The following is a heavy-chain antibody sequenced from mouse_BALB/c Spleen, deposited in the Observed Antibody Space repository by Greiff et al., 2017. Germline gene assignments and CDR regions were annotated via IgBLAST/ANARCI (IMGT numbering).Heavy chain of an antibody. J-gene: IGHJ4*01. D-gene: IGHD1-1*01. CDR3: ARDGSSYEDAMDY. Sequence: EVQLVESGAELVKPGASVKLSCTASGFNIKDTYMHWVKQRPEQGLEWIGRIDPANGNTKYDPKFQGKATITADTSSNTAYLQLSSLTSEDTAVYYCARDGSSYEDAMDYWGQGTSVTVSS. V-gene: IGHV14-3*02. CDR1: GFNIKDTY. CDR2: IDPANGNT.